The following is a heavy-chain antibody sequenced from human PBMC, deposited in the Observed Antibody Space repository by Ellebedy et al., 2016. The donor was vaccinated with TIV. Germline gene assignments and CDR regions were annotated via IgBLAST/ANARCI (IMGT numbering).Heavy chain of an antibody. D-gene: IGHD3-3*01. Sequence: GESLKISCGASGFTFSTYWMSWVHQAPGKGLEWLANIKYDGSEKYYVGSVKGRFTISRDNAKNSLYLQMDSLRAEDTAVYYCARWYDDSWTGYYSWGQGTLVTVSS. J-gene: IGHJ4*02. V-gene: IGHV3-7*02. CDR2: IKYDGSEK. CDR3: ARWYDDSWTGYYS. CDR1: GFTFSTYW.